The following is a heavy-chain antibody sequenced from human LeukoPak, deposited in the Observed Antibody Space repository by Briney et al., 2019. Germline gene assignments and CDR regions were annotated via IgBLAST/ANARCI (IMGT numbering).Heavy chain of an antibody. CDR2: IYYSGST. D-gene: IGHD1-1*01. CDR1: GGSISSSSYY. Sequence: SETLSLTCTVSGGSISSSSYYWGWIRQPPGKGLEWIGSIYYSGSTYYNPSLKSRVTISVDTSKNQFSLKLSSVTAADTAVYYCARHPSGTTMAHYFDHWGQGTVVTVSS. J-gene: IGHJ4*02. CDR3: ARHPSGTTMAHYFDH. V-gene: IGHV4-39*01.